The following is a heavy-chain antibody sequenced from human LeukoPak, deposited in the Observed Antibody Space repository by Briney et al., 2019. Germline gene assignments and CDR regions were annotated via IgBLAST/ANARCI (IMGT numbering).Heavy chain of an antibody. J-gene: IGHJ4*02. Sequence: ASVKVSCKASGYTFTGYYMHWVRQAPGQGLEWMGRINPNSGGTNYAQKFQGRVTMTRDTSISTAYMELSRLRSDDTAVYYCARGSFADYSSSWYGLDYWGQGTLVTVSS. CDR3: ARGSFADYSSSWYGLDY. D-gene: IGHD6-13*01. V-gene: IGHV1-2*06. CDR1: GYTFTGYY. CDR2: INPNSGGT.